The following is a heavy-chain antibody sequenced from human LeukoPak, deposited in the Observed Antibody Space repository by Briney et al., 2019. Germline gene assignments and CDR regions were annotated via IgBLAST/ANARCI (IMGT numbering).Heavy chain of an antibody. CDR1: GLTFDDYG. CDR3: AREKYDSSGYYTDNYYFDY. CDR2: INWNGGSI. Sequence: GGSLRLSCAASGLTFDDYGMTWVRQAPGKGLEWVSDINWNGGSIGYADSVKGRFTVSRDNAKNSLYLQMNSLRTEDTALYYCAREKYDSSGYYTDNYYFDYWGQRTLVTVSS. J-gene: IGHJ4*02. D-gene: IGHD3-22*01. V-gene: IGHV3-20*04.